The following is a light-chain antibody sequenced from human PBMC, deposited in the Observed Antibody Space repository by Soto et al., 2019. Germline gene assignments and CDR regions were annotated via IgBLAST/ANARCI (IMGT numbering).Light chain of an antibody. CDR2: NNN. CDR3: AVWDDNLSGRWV. V-gene: IGLV1-47*02. J-gene: IGLJ3*02. CDR1: WSNIGTNY. Sequence: QSVLTQPPSASGTPGPRVTLSCSGSWSNIGTNYVYWYQQLPGTANKVLIYNNNQWPSGVPDRFSASKSGTSASLAISGLRYEDEADYDCAVWDDNLSGRWVFGGGTKLTVL.